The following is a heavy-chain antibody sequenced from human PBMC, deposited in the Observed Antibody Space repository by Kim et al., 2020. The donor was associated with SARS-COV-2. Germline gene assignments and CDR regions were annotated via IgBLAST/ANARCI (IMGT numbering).Heavy chain of an antibody. Sequence: ASVKVSCKASGYTFTNYGISWVRQAPGQGLEWVGWLAMKTGLTRLAQNFQGRVTLTMDTFTSTAYMALRSLRSDDTAVYFCARDYDYAPDYWGQGTLVIVSS. CDR3: ARDYDYAPDY. V-gene: IGHV1-18*01. J-gene: IGHJ4*02. CDR2: LAMKTGLT. CDR1: GYTFTNYG. D-gene: IGHD3-16*01.